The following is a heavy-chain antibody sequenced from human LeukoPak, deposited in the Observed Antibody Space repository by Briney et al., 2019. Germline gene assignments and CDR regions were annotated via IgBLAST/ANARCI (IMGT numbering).Heavy chain of an antibody. CDR2: ISYDGSNK. D-gene: IGHD6-13*01. V-gene: IGHV3-30*04. J-gene: IGHJ4*02. CDR1: GFTLSSHA. Sequence: GRSLRLSCAASGFTLSSHAIHWVRQAPGKGLEWVAVISYDGSNKYYADSVKGRFTISRDNSKNMLYLQVNSLRVEDTAVYYCAKGHGSTWYDGLYYFDYWGQGILVTVSS. CDR3: AKGHGSTWYDGLYYFDY.